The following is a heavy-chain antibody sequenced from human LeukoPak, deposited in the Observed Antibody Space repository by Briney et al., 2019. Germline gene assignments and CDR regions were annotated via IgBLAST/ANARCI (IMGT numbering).Heavy chain of an antibody. D-gene: IGHD4-17*01. Sequence: SETLSLTCTVSGYSISIIYYWGWIRQPPGKGLEWIGTIYHSGSTYYNPSLKSRVTISVDTSKNQFSLKLSSVTAADTAVYYCARAESNYGKFDYWGQGTLVTVSS. CDR2: IYHSGST. V-gene: IGHV4-38-2*02. CDR1: GYSISIIYY. CDR3: ARAESNYGKFDY. J-gene: IGHJ4*02.